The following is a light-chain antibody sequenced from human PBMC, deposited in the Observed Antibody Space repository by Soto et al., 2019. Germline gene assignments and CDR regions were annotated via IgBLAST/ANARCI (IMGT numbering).Light chain of an antibody. CDR2: KAS. J-gene: IGKJ4*01. V-gene: IGKV1-12*01. CDR1: QGVSSW. Sequence: DIQMTQSPSSVSASVGDSVTITCRASQGVSSWLAWFQQQPGKAPRLLIYKASNLQTGVPSRFSGSGSDTDFTLTISNLQPEDFATYYCQQASSFPLTFVGGTKVQLK. CDR3: QQASSFPLT.